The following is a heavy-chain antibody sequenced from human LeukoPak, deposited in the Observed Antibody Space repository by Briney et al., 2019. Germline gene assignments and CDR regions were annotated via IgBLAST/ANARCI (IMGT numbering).Heavy chain of an antibody. V-gene: IGHV3-33*01. CDR3: ARDSNFDWFDP. D-gene: IGHD1-7*01. CDR1: GFTFSSYG. J-gene: IGHJ5*02. CDR2: IWYDGSNK. Sequence: GGSLRLSCAASGFTFSSYGMHWVRQAPGKGLEWVAVIWYDGSNKYYADSVKGRFTIPRDNSKNTLYLQMNSLRAEDTAVYYCARDSNFDWFDPWGQGTLVTVSS.